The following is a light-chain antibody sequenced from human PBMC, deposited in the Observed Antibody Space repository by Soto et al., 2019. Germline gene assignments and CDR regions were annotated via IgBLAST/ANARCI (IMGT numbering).Light chain of an antibody. CDR3: QQRSNWLT. Sequence: EVWLTQSPGTLCLSPGAGATLSCRASQSIGNYLAWYQQKPGQAPRLLIYATSNRATGIPARFSGSGSGTDFTLTISSLEPEDFAVYYCQQRSNWLTFGGGTKVDIK. V-gene: IGKV3-11*01. CDR1: QSIGNY. J-gene: IGKJ4*01. CDR2: ATS.